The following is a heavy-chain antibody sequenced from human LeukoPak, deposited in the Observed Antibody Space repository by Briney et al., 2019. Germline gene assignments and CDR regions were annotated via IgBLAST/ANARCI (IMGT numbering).Heavy chain of an antibody. CDR2: IRGNGVTT. Sequence: GGSLRLSCAASGFTFSSYGMNWVRQAPGKGLEWVSGIRGNGVTTYYADSVKGRFTISRDNSKNTLYLQMSSLGAEDTAVYYCAHGTMYQLDYWGQGTLVTDSS. J-gene: IGHJ4*02. D-gene: IGHD2-2*01. V-gene: IGHV3-23*01. CDR1: GFTFSSYG. CDR3: AHGTMYQLDY.